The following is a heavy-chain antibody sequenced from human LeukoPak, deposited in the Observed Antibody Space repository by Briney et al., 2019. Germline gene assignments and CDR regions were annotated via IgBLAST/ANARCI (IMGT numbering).Heavy chain of an antibody. CDR3: ARVILWFGELDAFDI. J-gene: IGHJ3*02. CDR2: MGYSGNI. V-gene: IGHV4-39*07. CDR1: GGSISSSTYY. D-gene: IGHD3-10*01. Sequence: SETLSLTCTVSGGSISSSTYYWGWLRQPPGKGLEWIASMGYSGNIYYNPSLKSRVTMSVDTSKNQFSLKLSSVTAADTAVYYCARVILWFGELDAFDIWGQGTMVTVSS.